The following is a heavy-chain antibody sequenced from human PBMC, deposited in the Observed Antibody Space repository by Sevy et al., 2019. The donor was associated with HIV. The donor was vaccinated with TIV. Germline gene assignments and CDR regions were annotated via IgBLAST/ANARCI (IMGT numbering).Heavy chain of an antibody. CDR3: AKGLGMVQGALLSDDI. J-gene: IGHJ3*02. Sequence: GGSLRLSCAASGFTFRSYGMHWVRQAPGKGLEWVAFIRYDGITKYYADSVKGRFTISRDNSKNTLYLQMNSLRGDDTSLYYCAKGLGMVQGALLSDDIWGQGTMVTVSS. CDR1: GFTFRSYG. CDR2: IRYDGITK. D-gene: IGHD3-10*01. V-gene: IGHV3-30*02.